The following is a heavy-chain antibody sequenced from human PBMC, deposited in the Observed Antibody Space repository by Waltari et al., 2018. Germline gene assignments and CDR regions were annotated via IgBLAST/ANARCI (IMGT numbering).Heavy chain of an antibody. J-gene: IGHJ6*03. Sequence: VQLQESGPGLVKPSETLSLTCTVSGGSSCPYYWRWVRQSPGKGLEWSGYIQYSGSIDDNPALRSRVAISLDTPNNQFSRRLRSVTAADAAIYYCARADTSTSYFYYYMDVWGKGTTVTVSS. CDR3: ARADTSTSYFYYYMDV. CDR2: IQYSGSI. CDR1: GGSSCPYY. V-gene: IGHV4-59*01. D-gene: IGHD1-26*01.